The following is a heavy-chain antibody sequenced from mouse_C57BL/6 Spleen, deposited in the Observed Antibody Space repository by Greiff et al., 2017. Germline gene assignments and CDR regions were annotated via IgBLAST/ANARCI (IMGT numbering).Heavy chain of an antibody. V-gene: IGHV1-64*01. CDR3: ARRIKAGYYGSSWDYAMDY. Sequence: QVQLQQPGAELVKPGASVKLSCKASGYTFTSYWMHWVKQRPGQGLEWIGMIHPNSGSTNYNEKFKSKATLTVDKSSSTAYMQPSSLTSEDSAVYYCARRIKAGYYGSSWDYAMDYWGQGTSVTVSS. CDR1: GYTFTSYW. CDR2: IHPNSGST. D-gene: IGHD1-1*01. J-gene: IGHJ4*01.